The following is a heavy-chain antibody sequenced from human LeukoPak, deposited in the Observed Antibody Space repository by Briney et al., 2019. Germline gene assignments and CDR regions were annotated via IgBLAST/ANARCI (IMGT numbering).Heavy chain of an antibody. J-gene: IGHJ4*02. CDR1: GFTFSSFW. CDR2: ISADGSST. Sequence: PGGSLRLSCAASGFTFSSFWMHWVRQAPGKGLVWVSRISADGSSTIYADPVKGRFTISRDNAENTVYLQMNGLRAEDTALYYCAKEATCDGTDCLHAQYWGQGTLVTVTS. V-gene: IGHV3-74*01. D-gene: IGHD2-21*01. CDR3: AKEATCDGTDCLHAQY.